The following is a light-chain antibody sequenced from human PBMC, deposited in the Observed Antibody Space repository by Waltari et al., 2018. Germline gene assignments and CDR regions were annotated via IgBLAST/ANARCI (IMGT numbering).Light chain of an antibody. Sequence: QSALTQPASVSGSPGQSITISCTGTSSDVGGYNYVSWYQQHPGKHPKLMIFDVPNRPSGVADRFSGSKSGNTAALTISGLQAEDEAHYYCSSYTSSSTLVVFGGGTKLTVL. CDR3: SSYTSSSTLVV. CDR1: SSDVGGYNY. V-gene: IGLV2-14*03. CDR2: DVP. J-gene: IGLJ2*01.